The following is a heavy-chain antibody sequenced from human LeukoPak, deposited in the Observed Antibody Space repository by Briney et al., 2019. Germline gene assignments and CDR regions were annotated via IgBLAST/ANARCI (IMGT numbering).Heavy chain of an antibody. CDR1: GFTFSTYA. CDR3: AQGHSHTAMYY. Sequence: HPGRSLRLSCAASGFTFSTYAMHWVRQAPGKGLEWVAFIRFDGSNNYYSDSVKGRFTISRDNSKNTLYLQMNSLRVEDTAVYYCAQGHSHTAMYYWGQGTLVTVSS. V-gene: IGHV3-30*04. D-gene: IGHD5-18*01. J-gene: IGHJ4*02. CDR2: IRFDGSNN.